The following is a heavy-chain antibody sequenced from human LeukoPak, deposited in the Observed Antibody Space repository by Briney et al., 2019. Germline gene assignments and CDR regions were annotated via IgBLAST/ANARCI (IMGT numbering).Heavy chain of an antibody. J-gene: IGHJ6*02. Sequence: PGGSLRLSCAASGFTFSSYSMNWVRQAPGKGLEWVSYISSSSSTIYYADSVKGRFTISRDNAKNSLYLQMNSLRDEDTAVYYCARSPADFWSGYYGMDVWGQGTTVTVSS. CDR1: GFTFSSYS. D-gene: IGHD3-3*01. CDR3: ARSPADFWSGYYGMDV. CDR2: ISSSSSTI. V-gene: IGHV3-48*02.